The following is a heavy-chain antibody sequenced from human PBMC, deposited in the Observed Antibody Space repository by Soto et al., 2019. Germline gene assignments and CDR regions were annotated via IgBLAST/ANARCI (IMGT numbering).Heavy chain of an antibody. CDR3: ARESGSGPPGMAFDI. CDR1: GYTFTSYG. D-gene: IGHD2-15*01. CDR2: ISAYNGNT. V-gene: IGHV1-18*01. J-gene: IGHJ3*02. Sequence: ASVKVSCKASGYTFTSYGISWVRQAPGQGLEWMGWISAYNGNTNYAQKLQGRVTMTTDTSTSTAYMELRSLRSDDTAVYYCARESGSGPPGMAFDIWGQGTMVTVSS.